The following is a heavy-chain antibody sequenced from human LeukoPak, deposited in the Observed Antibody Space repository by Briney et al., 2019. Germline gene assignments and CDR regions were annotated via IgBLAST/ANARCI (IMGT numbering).Heavy chain of an antibody. Sequence: GGSLRLSCAAAGFTFSSYAMHWVRQATGKGLEWVAVISYDGSNKYYADSVKGRFTISRDNSKNTLYLQMNSLRAEDTAVYYCARVDVVGATVAVGYFDYWGQGTLVTVSS. CDR2: ISYDGSNK. D-gene: IGHD1-26*01. V-gene: IGHV3-30*04. CDR3: ARVDVVGATVAVGYFDY. J-gene: IGHJ4*02. CDR1: GFTFSSYA.